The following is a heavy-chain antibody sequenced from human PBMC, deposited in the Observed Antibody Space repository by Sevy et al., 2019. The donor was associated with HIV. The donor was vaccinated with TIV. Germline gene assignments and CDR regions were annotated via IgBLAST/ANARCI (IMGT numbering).Heavy chain of an antibody. V-gene: IGHV3-30-3*01. CDR3: ARGDELWYNFDY. J-gene: IGHJ4*02. CDR1: GFTFSSYA. Sequence: GSLRLSCAASGFTFSSYAMHWVRQAPGKGLEWVAVISYDGSNKYYADSVKGRFTISRDNSKNTLYLQMNSLRAEDTAVYYCARGDELWYNFDYWGQGTLVTVSS. D-gene: IGHD5-18*01. CDR2: ISYDGSNK.